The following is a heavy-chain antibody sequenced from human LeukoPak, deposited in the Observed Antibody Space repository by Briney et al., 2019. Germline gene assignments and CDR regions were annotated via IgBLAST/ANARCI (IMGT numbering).Heavy chain of an antibody. J-gene: IGHJ4*02. Sequence: GGSLRLSCAASRFTFSSYWMSWVRQAPGKGLEWVANIKQDGSEKYYVDSVRGRLTISRDNAKNSLYLQMNSLRAEDTAVYYCARAVGNSGTDYWGQGTLVTVSS. D-gene: IGHD4-23*01. CDR2: IKQDGSEK. CDR3: ARAVGNSGTDY. CDR1: RFTFSSYW. V-gene: IGHV3-7*04.